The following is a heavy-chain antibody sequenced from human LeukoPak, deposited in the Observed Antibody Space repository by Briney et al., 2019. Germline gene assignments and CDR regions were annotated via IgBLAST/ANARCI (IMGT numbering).Heavy chain of an antibody. J-gene: IGHJ4*02. Sequence: PGGTLRLSCAASGFTFSNYWMIWIRQAPGKGLEWVANINQDGSAKYYVDSVKGRFTISRDNAKNSRYLQMSSLRAEDTAVYYCARAPAIAARPLGSDYWGQGSLVTVSS. D-gene: IGHD6-6*01. CDR3: ARAPAIAARPLGSDY. V-gene: IGHV3-7*05. CDR1: GFTFSNYW. CDR2: INQDGSAK.